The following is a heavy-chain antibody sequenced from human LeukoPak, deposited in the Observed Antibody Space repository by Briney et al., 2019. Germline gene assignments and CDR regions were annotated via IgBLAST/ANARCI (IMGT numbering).Heavy chain of an antibody. J-gene: IGHJ4*02. CDR3: ARQSLTPGLDY. Sequence: SETLSLTCAVSGYSISNGYYWGWIRQPPGKGLECVGTIHHSGRTYYNPSLKGRVTISVDTSKNQFSLRLSSVTAADTAVYYCARQSLTPGLDYWGQGTLVSVSS. V-gene: IGHV4-38-2*01. D-gene: IGHD1-14*01. CDR1: GYSISNGYY. CDR2: IHHSGRT.